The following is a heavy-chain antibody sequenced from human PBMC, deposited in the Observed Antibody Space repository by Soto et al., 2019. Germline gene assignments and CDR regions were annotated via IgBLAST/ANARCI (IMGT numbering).Heavy chain of an antibody. CDR3: ARKAYSGYVMDV. J-gene: IGHJ6*02. V-gene: IGHV1-18*01. D-gene: IGHD4-4*01. Sequence: ASVKVSCKASGYTFTSYGISWVRQAPGQGLEWLGWISGYNGHTNYVQNLQGRVTITPDTSTATASMELRSLRSDDTAVYYCARKAYSGYVMDVWGQGTTVTVSS. CDR2: ISGYNGHT. CDR1: GYTFTSYG.